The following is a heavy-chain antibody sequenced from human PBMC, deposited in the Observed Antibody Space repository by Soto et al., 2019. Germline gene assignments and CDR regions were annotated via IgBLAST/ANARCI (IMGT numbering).Heavy chain of an antibody. CDR3: AGAGGQPSV. D-gene: IGHD2-8*02. CDR1: GFTFSNYG. CDR2: IWYDGTNK. Sequence: QVQLVESGGGVVQPGRSLRLSCAASGFTFSNYGMHWVRQAPGKGLEWVAAIWYDGTNKYYADSVKGRFIISRDNSKNTLYLQMNSLRAEDTAVYSCAGAGGQPSVWGQWTTVTVSS. J-gene: IGHJ6*02. V-gene: IGHV3-33*01.